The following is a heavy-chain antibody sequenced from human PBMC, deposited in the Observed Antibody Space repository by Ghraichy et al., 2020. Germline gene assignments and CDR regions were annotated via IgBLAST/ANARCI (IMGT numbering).Heavy chain of an antibody. D-gene: IGHD6-13*01. Sequence: SETLSLTCTVFGGSISSYYWSWIWQPPGKGLEWIGYIYYSWSTNYNPPLKSRVTISVDTSKNQFSLKLSSVTAADTAVYYCARSWETGYSSRFDYWGQGTLVTVSS. J-gene: IGHJ4*02. V-gene: IGHV4-59*01. CDR3: ARSWETGYSSRFDY. CDR1: GGSISSYY. CDR2: IYYSWST.